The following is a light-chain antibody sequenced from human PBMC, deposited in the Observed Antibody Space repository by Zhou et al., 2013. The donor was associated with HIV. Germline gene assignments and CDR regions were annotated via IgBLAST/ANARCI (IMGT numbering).Light chain of an antibody. J-gene: IGKJ1*01. CDR3: QQYKSYST. V-gene: IGKV1-5*03. Sequence: DIQVTQSPSTLSASVGDRVTITCRASQSISSWLAWYQQKPGNAPKLLVYQTSYLESGVPSRFSGSGSGTEFTLTISSLQPDDFATYYCQQYKSYSTFGQGTKVEIK. CDR2: QTS. CDR1: QSISSW.